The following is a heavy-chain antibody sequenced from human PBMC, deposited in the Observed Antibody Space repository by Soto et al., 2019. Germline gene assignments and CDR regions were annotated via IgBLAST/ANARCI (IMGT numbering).Heavy chain of an antibody. CDR3: RSSSRYSTDV. V-gene: IGHV4-39*01. CDR1: GGSITSSFY. D-gene: IGHD6-13*01. CDR2: ISGTGNT. J-gene: IGHJ6*02. Sequence: QLQLQESGPGLVKPSETLYLSCTVSGGSITSSFYCGWIPQPPGKGLEWIGSISGTGNTYYNPSLKGRATISADTSKNQFSLNLISVTAADTAVYYCRSSSRYSTDVWGQGATVTVSS.